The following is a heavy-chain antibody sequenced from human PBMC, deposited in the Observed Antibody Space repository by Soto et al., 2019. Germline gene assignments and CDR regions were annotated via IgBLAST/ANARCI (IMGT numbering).Heavy chain of an antibody. V-gene: IGHV3-7*01. CDR3: ARSYCGGDCYWTPLYYFDY. D-gene: IGHD2-21*02. CDR1: GFTFSSYW. CDR2: IKQGGSEK. J-gene: IGHJ4*02. Sequence: GGSLRLSCAASGFTFSSYWMSWVRQAPGKGLEWVANIKQGGSEKYYVDSVKGRFTISRDNAKNSLYLQMNSLRAEDTAVYYCARSYCGGDCYWTPLYYFDYWGQGTLVTVSS.